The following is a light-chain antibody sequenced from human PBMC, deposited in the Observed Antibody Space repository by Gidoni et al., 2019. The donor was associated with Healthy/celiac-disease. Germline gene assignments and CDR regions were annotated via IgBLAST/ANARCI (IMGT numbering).Light chain of an antibody. Sequence: SYELTQPPSVSVSPGQTASRTCAGDKLGEKYACWYQQKPGHTPVRVIYQDSKSPPGIPERFSGSNSGNTATRTISGTEAMYEADYYCQAGDSSTVVFGGGTKLTVL. CDR1: KLGEKY. CDR3: QAGDSSTVV. J-gene: IGLJ2*01. V-gene: IGLV3-1*01. CDR2: QDS.